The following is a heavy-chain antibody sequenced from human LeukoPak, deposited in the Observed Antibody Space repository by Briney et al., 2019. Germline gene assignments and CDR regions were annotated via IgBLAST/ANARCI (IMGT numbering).Heavy chain of an antibody. D-gene: IGHD1-1*01. J-gene: IGHJ3*02. CDR2: INPSGGT. CDR1: GFAFSDYH. CDR3: ARDRINDTDDFDI. Sequence: ASVKVSCKASGFAFSDYHIHWVRQAPGQGLEWMGWINPSGGTRYAQKFQGRVRMTRDTSMNTAYMEVSGLRSDDKAVYYCARDRINDTDDFDIWGQGTMVTVFS. V-gene: IGHV1-2*02.